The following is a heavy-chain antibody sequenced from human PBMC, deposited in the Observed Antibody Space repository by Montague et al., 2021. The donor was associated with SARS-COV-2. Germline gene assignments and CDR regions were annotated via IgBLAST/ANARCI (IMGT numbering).Heavy chain of an antibody. CDR2: IYYSGST. CDR1: GGSISIYY. Sequence: SETLSLTCTVSGGSISIYYWSWIRQPPGKGLEWIGYIYYSGSTNYNPSLKSRVTISVDTSKNQFSLKLISVTAADTAVYYCARHGRFVEVTAIHDTFDVWGQGTMVTVSS. V-gene: IGHV4-59*08. CDR3: ARHGRFVEVTAIHDTFDV. D-gene: IGHD2-21*02. J-gene: IGHJ3*01.